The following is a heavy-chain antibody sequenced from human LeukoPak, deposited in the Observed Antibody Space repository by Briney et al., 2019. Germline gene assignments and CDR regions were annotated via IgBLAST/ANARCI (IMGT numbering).Heavy chain of an antibody. CDR1: GFTFSSHG. J-gene: IGHJ6*04. CDR3: AELGITMIGGV. V-gene: IGHV3-23*01. CDR2: IVGGAGGT. D-gene: IGHD3-10*02. Sequence: GGSLRLSCAASGFTFSSHGMSWVRQAPGKGLKWVSGIVGGAGGTYYADSVKGRFTISRDNSKNTLYLQMNSLRAEDTAVYYCAELGITMIGGVWGKGTTVTISS.